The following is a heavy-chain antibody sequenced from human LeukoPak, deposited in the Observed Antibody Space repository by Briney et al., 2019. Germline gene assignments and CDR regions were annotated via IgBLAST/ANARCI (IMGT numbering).Heavy chain of an antibody. D-gene: IGHD1-14*01. CDR3: ITGEYYFDY. CDR1: GYTFTSYA. CDR2: IIPIFGTA. Sequence: SVKVSCKASGYTFTSYAISWVRQAPGQGLEWMGGIIPIFGTANYAQKFQGRVTITADESTSTAYMELSSLISEDTAVYYCITGEYYFDYWGQGTLVTVSS. V-gene: IGHV1-69*13. J-gene: IGHJ4*02.